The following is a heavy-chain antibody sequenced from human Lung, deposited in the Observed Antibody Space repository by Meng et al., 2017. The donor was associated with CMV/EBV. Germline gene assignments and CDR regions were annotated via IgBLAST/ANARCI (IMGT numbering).Heavy chain of an antibody. J-gene: IGHJ4*02. CDR1: GGSFSGYC. CDR3: ARCFRGGGTQRRFGVFRSSYFFDY. Sequence: GSLRLSCAVYGGSFSGYCWSWIRQPPGKGLEWIGEINHSGTTNYNPSLESRVTISADTSKNQFSLKLSSVTAADTAVYYCARCFRGGGTQRRFGVFRSSYFFDYWGLGTLVTSPQ. CDR2: INHSGTT. D-gene: IGHD3-3*01. V-gene: IGHV4-34*01.